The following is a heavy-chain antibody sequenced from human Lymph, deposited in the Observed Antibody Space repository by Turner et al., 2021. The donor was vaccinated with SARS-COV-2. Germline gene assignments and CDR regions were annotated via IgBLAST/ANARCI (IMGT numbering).Heavy chain of an antibody. CDR3: ARDTAVAGTLGAFDI. J-gene: IGHJ3*02. D-gene: IGHD6-19*01. CDR1: GGTFSSYG. CDR2: IITIFGTT. V-gene: IGHV1-69*01. Sequence: QVQLVQSGAEVKNPGSSVQLSCKASGGTFSSYGISWVRQAPGQGLEWRGGIITIFGTTNYAQKFQGRGTITADESTSTAYMELSSLRSEDTAVYYCARDTAVAGTLGAFDIWGQGTMVTVSS.